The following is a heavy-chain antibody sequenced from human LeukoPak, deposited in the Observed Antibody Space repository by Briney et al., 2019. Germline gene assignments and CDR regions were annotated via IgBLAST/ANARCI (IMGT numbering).Heavy chain of an antibody. V-gene: IGHV3-23*01. D-gene: IGHD3-22*01. CDR3: AKGGKAYYYDSNGYLDY. CDR1: GFTFGNYA. CDR2: ISSSGGST. Sequence: GGSLRLSCAASGFTFGNYAMSWVRQAPGKGLEWVSTISSSGGSTYYADSVKGRFTISRDSSKNTLYLQMNSLRAEDTAVYYCAKGGKAYYYDSNGYLDYWGQGTLVTVSS. J-gene: IGHJ4*02.